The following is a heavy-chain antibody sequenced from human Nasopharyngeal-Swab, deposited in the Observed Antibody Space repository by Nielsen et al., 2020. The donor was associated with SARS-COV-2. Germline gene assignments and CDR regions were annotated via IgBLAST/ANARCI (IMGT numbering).Heavy chain of an antibody. CDR3: ARVDADYDFWSGSKSGLFDY. D-gene: IGHD3-3*01. Sequence: GASLKISCTASGFTFGDYAMSWFRQAPGKGLEWVGFIRSKAYGGTTEYAASVKGRFTISRDDSKNSLYLQMNSLKTEDTAVYYCARVDADYDFWSGSKSGLFDYWGQGTLVTVSS. J-gene: IGHJ4*02. CDR2: IRSKAYGGTT. CDR1: GFTFGDYA. V-gene: IGHV3-49*03.